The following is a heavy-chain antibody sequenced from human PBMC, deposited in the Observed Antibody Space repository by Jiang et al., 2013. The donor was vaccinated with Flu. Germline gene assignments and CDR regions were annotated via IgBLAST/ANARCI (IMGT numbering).Heavy chain of an antibody. CDR3: ARDYYDSSGYYIDY. J-gene: IGHJ4*02. D-gene: IGHD3-22*01. V-gene: IGHV1-69*04. CDR2: IIPILGIA. CDR1: GGTFSSYA. Sequence: SGAEVKKPGSSVKVSCKASGGTFSSYAISWVRQAPGQGLEWMGRIIPILGIANYAQKFQGRVTITADKSTSTAYMELSSLRSEDTAVYYCARDYYDSSGYYIDYWGQGTLVTVSS.